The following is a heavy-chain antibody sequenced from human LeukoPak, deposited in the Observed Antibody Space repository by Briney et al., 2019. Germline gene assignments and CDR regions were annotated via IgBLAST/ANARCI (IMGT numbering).Heavy chain of an antibody. CDR2: ISGSGGST. CDR1: GFTFSSYA. Sequence: GGSLRLSCAASGFTFSSYAMSWVRQAPGKGLEWVSAISGSGGSTYYADSVKGRFTISRDNSKNTLYLQMNSLTAEDTAVYYCAKGRYYYYGMDVWGQGTTVTVSS. J-gene: IGHJ6*02. V-gene: IGHV3-23*01. CDR3: AKGRYYYYGMDV.